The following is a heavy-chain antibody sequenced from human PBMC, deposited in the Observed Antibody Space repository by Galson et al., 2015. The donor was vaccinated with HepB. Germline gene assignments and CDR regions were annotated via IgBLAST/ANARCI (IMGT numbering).Heavy chain of an antibody. CDR2: IYWDDDK. CDR3: AHSRVRGWDYDFWSGAFDP. D-gene: IGHD3-3*01. V-gene: IGHV2-5*02. J-gene: IGHJ5*02. Sequence: PALVKPTQTLTLTCTFSGFSLSTSGVGVGWIRQPPGKALEWLALIYWDDDKRYSPSLKSRLTITKDTSKNQVVLTMTNMDPVDTATYYCAHSRVRGWDYDFWSGAFDPWGQGTLVTVSS. CDR1: GFSLSTSGVG.